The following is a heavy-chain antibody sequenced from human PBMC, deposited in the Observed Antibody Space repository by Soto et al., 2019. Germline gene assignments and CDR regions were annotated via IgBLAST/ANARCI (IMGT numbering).Heavy chain of an antibody. CDR1: GFTFSSYW. CDR2: INSDGSST. D-gene: IGHD6-19*01. Sequence: EVQLMESGGGLVQPGGSLRLSCAASGFTFSSYWMHWVRQAPGKGLVWVSRINSDGSSTTYADSVKGRFTISRDNEKNTLYLQMNSLRAEDTAVYYCVRGEGGWETYWGQGTLVTVSS. J-gene: IGHJ4*02. V-gene: IGHV3-74*01. CDR3: VRGEGGWETY.